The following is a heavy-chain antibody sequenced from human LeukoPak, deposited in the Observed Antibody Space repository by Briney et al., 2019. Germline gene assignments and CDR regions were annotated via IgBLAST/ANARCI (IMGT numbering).Heavy chain of an antibody. Sequence: SETLSLTCAVYGRSFSGYYWSWIRQPPGKGLEWIGEINHSGSTNYNPSLKSRVTISVDTSKNQFSLKLSSVTAADTAVYYCAAGGYSYALWYWGQGTLVTVSS. CDR3: AAGGYSYALWY. CDR1: GRSFSGYY. D-gene: IGHD5-18*01. J-gene: IGHJ4*02. V-gene: IGHV4-34*01. CDR2: INHSGST.